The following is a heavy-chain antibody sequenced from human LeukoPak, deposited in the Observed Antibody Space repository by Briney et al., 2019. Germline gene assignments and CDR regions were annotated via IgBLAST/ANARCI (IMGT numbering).Heavy chain of an antibody. D-gene: IGHD6-13*01. CDR2: INQDGTEK. V-gene: IGHV3-7*03. CDR3: ARGPLIAAAGTW. Sequence: GSLRLSCVASGVTLSNYAMSWARQAPGKGLEWVAKINQDGTEKAYVDSVRGRFTISRDNAKNSLFLQMNSLRAEDTAVYYCARGPLIAAAGTWWGQGTLVTVSS. CDR1: GVTLSNYA. J-gene: IGHJ4*02.